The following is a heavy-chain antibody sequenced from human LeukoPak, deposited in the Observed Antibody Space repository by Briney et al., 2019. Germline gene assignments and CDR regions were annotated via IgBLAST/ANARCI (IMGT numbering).Heavy chain of an antibody. CDR3: AKMGAYGSGSFHV. CDR1: GFTVSSNY. V-gene: IGHV3-23*01. D-gene: IGHD3-10*01. J-gene: IGHJ6*02. CDR2: VSGSGGNT. Sequence: GGSLRLSCAASGFTVSSNYMSWVRQAPGMGLEWVSAVSGSGGNTYYADSVKGRFTISRDNSKNTLYLQMNSLRAEDTAVYYCAKMGAYGSGSFHVWGQGTTVTVSS.